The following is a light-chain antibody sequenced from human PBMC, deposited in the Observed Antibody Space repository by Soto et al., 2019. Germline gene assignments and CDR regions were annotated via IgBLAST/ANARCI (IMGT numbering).Light chain of an antibody. CDR2: ENN. J-gene: IGLJ2*01. CDR3: QSYDSSTVV. CDR1: SGSIASND. V-gene: IGLV6-57*04. Sequence: NFMLTQPHSVLESPGKTVTISCTRSSGSIASNDVQWYQQRPGSAPTTVIYENNQRPSGVPDRFSGSTDGSSNSASLTISGLQTEDEADYYCQSYDSSTVVFGGGTKVTVL.